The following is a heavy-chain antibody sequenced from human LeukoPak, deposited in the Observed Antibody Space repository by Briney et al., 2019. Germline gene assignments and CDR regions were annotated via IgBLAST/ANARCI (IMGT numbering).Heavy chain of an antibody. Sequence: GGSLRLSCAASGFTFSSYSMNWVRQAPGKGLEWVSYISSSGSTIYYADSVKGRFTISRDNAKNSLYLQMNSLRAEDTAVYYCARDLYYYDSSGYPVGYWGQGTLVTVSS. V-gene: IGHV3-48*04. CDR3: ARDLYYYDSSGYPVGY. CDR2: ISSSGSTI. CDR1: GFTFSSYS. J-gene: IGHJ4*02. D-gene: IGHD3-22*01.